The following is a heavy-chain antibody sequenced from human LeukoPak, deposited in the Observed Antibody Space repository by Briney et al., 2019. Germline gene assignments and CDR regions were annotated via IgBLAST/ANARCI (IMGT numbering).Heavy chain of an antibody. Sequence: PGGSLRLSCAASGFTFSSYAMSWVRQAPGKGLEWVSAISGSGGSTYYADSVKGRFTISRDKSKNTLYLQMNSLRAEDTAVYYCARAVAGLDAFDIWGQGTMVTVSS. D-gene: IGHD6-19*01. CDR1: GFTFSSYA. J-gene: IGHJ3*02. V-gene: IGHV3-23*01. CDR3: ARAVAGLDAFDI. CDR2: ISGSGGST.